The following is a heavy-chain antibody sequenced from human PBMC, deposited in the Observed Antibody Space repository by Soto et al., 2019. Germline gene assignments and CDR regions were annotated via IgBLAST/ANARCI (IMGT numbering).Heavy chain of an antibody. Sequence: QVQLQESGPGLVKPSQTLSLSCTVSGDSISRGGYYWNWIRQHPRKGLEWIGYIYHSGSTNYNPSLKSRVTISVDTSKNQLSLELTNVTAADTAVYYCVRDGAGAYGLAWFGPWGQGILVTVSS. D-gene: IGHD2-21*01. V-gene: IGHV4-31*03. CDR2: IYHSGST. CDR1: GDSISRGGYY. J-gene: IGHJ5*02. CDR3: VRDGAGAYGLAWFGP.